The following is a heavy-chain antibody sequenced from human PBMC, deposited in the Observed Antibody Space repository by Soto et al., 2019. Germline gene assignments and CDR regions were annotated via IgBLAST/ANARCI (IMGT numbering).Heavy chain of an antibody. CDR2: INHSGST. CDR3: ASEFCSGGSCPMGGMDV. J-gene: IGHJ6*02. V-gene: IGHV4-34*01. Sequence: ETLSLTGVVYGGAFSGYYWCGIREPPGKGLEWIGEINHSGSTNYNPSLKSRVTISVDTSKNQFSLKLSSVTAADTAVYYCASEFCSGGSCPMGGMDVWGQGTTVT. CDR1: GGAFSGYY. D-gene: IGHD2-15*01.